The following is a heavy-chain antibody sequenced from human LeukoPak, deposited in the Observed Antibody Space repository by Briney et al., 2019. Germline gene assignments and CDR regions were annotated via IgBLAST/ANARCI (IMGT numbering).Heavy chain of an antibody. CDR1: GFTFSSYG. J-gene: IGHJ4*02. Sequence: PGGSLRLSCAASGFTFSSYGMHWVLQAPGKGLEWVAVISYDGSNKYYADSVKGRFTISRDNSKNTLYLQMNSLRAEDTAVYYCAKLGGGGMTTVTPSDYWGQGTLVTVSS. D-gene: IGHD4-17*01. CDR3: AKLGGGGMTTVTPSDY. CDR2: ISYDGSNK. V-gene: IGHV3-30*18.